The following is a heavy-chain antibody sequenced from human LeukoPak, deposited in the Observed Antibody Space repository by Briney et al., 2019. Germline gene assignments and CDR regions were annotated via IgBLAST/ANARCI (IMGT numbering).Heavy chain of an antibody. D-gene: IGHD4-17*01. J-gene: IGHJ6*02. CDR3: ARQGYGDIYYYYGMDV. CDR2: IYYSGST. CDR1: GGSIGSYY. Sequence: SETLSLTCTVSGGSIGSYYWSWIRQPPGKGLEWIGYIYYSGSTNYNPSLKSRVTISVDTSKNQFSLKLSSVTAADTAVYYCARQGYGDIYYYYGMDVWGQGTTVTVSS. V-gene: IGHV4-59*08.